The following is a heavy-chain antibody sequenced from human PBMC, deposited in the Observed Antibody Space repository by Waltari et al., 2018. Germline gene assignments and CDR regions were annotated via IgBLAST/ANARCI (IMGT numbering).Heavy chain of an antibody. Sequence: EVQLVESGGGLVQPGGSLRLSCAASGFTFSSYSMNWVRQAPGKWLVWVSYISSRSSTIYYADSVKGRFTISRDNAKNSLYLQMNSLRAEDTAVYYCAGGYTDAVDIWGQGTMVTVSS. D-gene: IGHD3-16*02. CDR2: ISSRSSTI. CDR1: GFTFSSYS. V-gene: IGHV3-48*04. CDR3: AGGYTDAVDI. J-gene: IGHJ3*02.